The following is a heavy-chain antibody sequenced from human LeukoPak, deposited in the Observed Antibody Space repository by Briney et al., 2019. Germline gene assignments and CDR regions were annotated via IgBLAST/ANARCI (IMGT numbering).Heavy chain of an antibody. CDR2: IYPGDSDT. J-gene: IGHJ3*02. CDR1: GCSFTSYW. CDR3: ASWGYSSGWYDAFDI. Sequence: GESLKISCKGSGCSFTSYWIGWVRQMPGKGLEWMGIIYPGDSDTRYSPSFQGQVTISADKSISTAYLQWSSLKASDTAMYYCASWGYSSGWYDAFDIWGQGTMVTVSS. V-gene: IGHV5-51*01. D-gene: IGHD6-19*01.